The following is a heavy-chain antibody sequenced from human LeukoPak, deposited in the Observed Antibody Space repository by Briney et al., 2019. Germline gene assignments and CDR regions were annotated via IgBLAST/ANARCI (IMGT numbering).Heavy chain of an antibody. Sequence: GGSLRLSCVASGGSVSAYTLNWVRQAPGKGLEWVANIKQDGSEKYYVDSVKGRFTISRDNAKNSLYLQMNSLRSEDTAVYYCARGLRYSRHRRLDYWGQGTLVTVSS. CDR1: GGSVSAYT. CDR3: ARGLRYSRHRRLDY. V-gene: IGHV3-7*03. J-gene: IGHJ4*02. D-gene: IGHD6-13*01. CDR2: IKQDGSEK.